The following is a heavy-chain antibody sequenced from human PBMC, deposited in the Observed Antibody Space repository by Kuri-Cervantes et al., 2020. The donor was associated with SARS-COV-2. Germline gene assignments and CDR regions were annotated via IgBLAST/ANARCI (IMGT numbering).Heavy chain of an antibody. CDR3: ARNYYDSSGYYRVVDY. CDR2: ISAYNGNT. V-gene: IGHV1-18*01. Sequence: GGSLRLSCKASGYTFTSYGISWVRQAPGQGLEWMGWISAYNGNTNYAQKLQGRVTMTTDTSTSTAYMELRSLRSDDTAVYYCARNYYDSSGYYRVVDYWGQGTLVTVSS. CDR1: GYTFTSYG. D-gene: IGHD3-22*01. J-gene: IGHJ4*02.